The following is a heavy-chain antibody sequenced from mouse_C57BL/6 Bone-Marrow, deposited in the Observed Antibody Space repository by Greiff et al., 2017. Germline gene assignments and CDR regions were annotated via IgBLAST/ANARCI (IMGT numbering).Heavy chain of an antibody. J-gene: IGHJ1*03. CDR2: ISSGGSYT. D-gene: IGHD1-1*01. Sequence: EVHLVESGGDLVKPGGSLKLSCAASGFTFSSYGMSWVRQTPDKRLEWVATISSGGSYTYYPDSVKGRFTISRDNAKNTLYLQMSSLKSEDTAMYYCARHPYYYGSSYCYWYFDVWGTGTTVTVSS. CDR3: ARHPYYYGSSYCYWYFDV. CDR1: GFTFSSYG. V-gene: IGHV5-6*01.